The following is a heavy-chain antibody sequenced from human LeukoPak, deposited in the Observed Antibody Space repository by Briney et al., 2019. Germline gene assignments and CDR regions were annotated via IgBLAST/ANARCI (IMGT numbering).Heavy chain of an antibody. J-gene: IGHJ4*02. CDR2: LNWNGGST. V-gene: IGHV3-20*04. Sequence: GGSLRLSCAASGFTFDDYGMSWVRQAPGKGLEWVSGLNWNGGSTGYADSVKGRFTISRDSSKNTLYLQMNSLRPEDTAVFYCAKAVHSSSSWQIDYWGQGTLVTVSS. D-gene: IGHD6-6*01. CDR3: AKAVHSSSSWQIDY. CDR1: GFTFDDYG.